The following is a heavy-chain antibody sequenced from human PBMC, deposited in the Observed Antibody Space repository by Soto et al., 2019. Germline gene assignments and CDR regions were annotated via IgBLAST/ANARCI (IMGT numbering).Heavy chain of an antibody. J-gene: IGHJ5*02. Sequence: LSLTCTVSGGSISSGGYYWSWVRQAPGKGLEWVSTISSNSAYIYYTDALRGRFTISRDNAKNSLHLQMNSLRAEDTAVYYCTRDASRDSSARGWFDPWGPGTLVTVSS. CDR1: GGSISSGGYY. V-gene: IGHV3-21*01. D-gene: IGHD6-13*01. CDR2: ISSNSAYI. CDR3: TRDASRDSSARGWFDP.